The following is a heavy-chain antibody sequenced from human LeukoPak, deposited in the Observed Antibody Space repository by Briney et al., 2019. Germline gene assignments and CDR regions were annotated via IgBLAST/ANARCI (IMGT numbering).Heavy chain of an antibody. CDR3: ARHECGGSCYPEDY. D-gene: IGHD2-15*01. Sequence: SETLSLTCTVSGGSISNYYWSWIRQSPGKGLEWIGYIYYTGYTNYNPSLESRVIISVDTSKNQFSLKLSSVTAADTAVYYCARHECGGSCYPEDYWGQGTLVTVSS. V-gene: IGHV4-59*08. J-gene: IGHJ4*02. CDR2: IYYTGYT. CDR1: GGSISNYY.